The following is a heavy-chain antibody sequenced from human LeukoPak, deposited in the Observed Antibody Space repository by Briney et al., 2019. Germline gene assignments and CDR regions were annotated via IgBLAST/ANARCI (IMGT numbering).Heavy chain of an antibody. CDR1: GFTFSSYA. CDR3: ARGDDSGYYDYFDY. V-gene: IGHV3-23*01. J-gene: IGHJ4*02. CDR2: ISGSGGST. Sequence: GGSLRLSCAASGFTFSSYAMSWVRQAPGKGLEWVSAISGSGGSTYYADSVKGRFTISRDNSKNTLYLQMNSLGAEDTAMYYCARGDDSGYYDYFDYWGQGALVTVSS. D-gene: IGHD3-22*01.